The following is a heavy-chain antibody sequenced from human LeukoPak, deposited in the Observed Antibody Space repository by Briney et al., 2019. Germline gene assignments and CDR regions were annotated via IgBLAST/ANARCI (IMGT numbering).Heavy chain of an antibody. CDR2: IYPGDSDT. CDR1: GYSFTSYR. V-gene: IGHV5-51*01. Sequence: GESLKISCKGSGYSFTSYRIGWVRQMPGKGLEWMGIIYPGDSDTRYSPSFQGQVTISADKSISTAYLQWSSLKASDTAMYYCARAPTAMVSDFDYWGQGTLVTVSS. J-gene: IGHJ4*02. CDR3: ARAPTAMVSDFDY. D-gene: IGHD5-18*01.